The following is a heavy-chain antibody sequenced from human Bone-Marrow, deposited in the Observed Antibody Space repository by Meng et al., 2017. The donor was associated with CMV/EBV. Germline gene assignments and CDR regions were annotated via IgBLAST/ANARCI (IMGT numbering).Heavy chain of an antibody. Sequence: ETLSLTCTVSGGSISSYYWSWIRQPPGKGLEWIGYIYYSGSTNYNPSLKSRVTISVDTSKNQFSLKLSSVTAADTAVYYCARLDLVFTHEEWGQGTLVTVSS. D-gene: IGHD2-2*03. J-gene: IGHJ4*02. CDR2: IYYSGST. CDR3: ARLDLVFTHEE. V-gene: IGHV4-59*01. CDR1: GGSISSYY.